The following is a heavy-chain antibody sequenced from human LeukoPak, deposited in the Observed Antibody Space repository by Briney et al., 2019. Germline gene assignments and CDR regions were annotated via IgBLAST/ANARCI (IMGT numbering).Heavy chain of an antibody. CDR1: GFTLSSFS. CDR2: ISSSSSYI. V-gene: IGHV3-21*01. Sequence: PGGSLRLSCAASGFTLSSFSMNWVRQAPGKGLEWVSSISSSSSYIYYADSVKGRFTISRDNAKNSLYLQMNSLRAEDTAVYYCSARNWFDPWGQGTLVTVSS. CDR3: SARNWFDP. J-gene: IGHJ5*02.